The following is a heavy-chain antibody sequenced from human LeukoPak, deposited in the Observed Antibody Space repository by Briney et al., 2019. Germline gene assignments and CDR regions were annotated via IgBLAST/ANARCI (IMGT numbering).Heavy chain of an antibody. V-gene: IGHV1-8*01. J-gene: IGHJ6*02. D-gene: IGHD6-19*01. CDR3: ARRVQQWLIKHYYYYYGMDV. CDR2: MNPNSGNT. Sequence: ASVKVSCKASGYTFTSYDINWVRQATGQGREWMGWMNPNSGNTGYAQKFQGRVTMNRNTSISTAYMALSSLRSENTAVYYRARRVQQWLIKHYYYYYGMDVWGQGTTVTVSS. CDR1: GYTFTSYD.